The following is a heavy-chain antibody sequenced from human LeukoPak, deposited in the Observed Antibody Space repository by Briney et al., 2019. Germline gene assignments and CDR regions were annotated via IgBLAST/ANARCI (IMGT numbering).Heavy chain of an antibody. Sequence: PGGSLRLSCAASGFTFSSYAMSWVRQAPGKGLEWVSGISGSGGSTYYADSVKGRFTISRDNAKNSLYLQMNSLRAEDTAVYYCASSLAAAGKGTFDIWGQGTMVTVSS. CDR1: GFTFSSYA. CDR3: ASSLAAAGKGTFDI. D-gene: IGHD6-13*01. CDR2: ISGSGGST. J-gene: IGHJ3*02. V-gene: IGHV3-23*01.